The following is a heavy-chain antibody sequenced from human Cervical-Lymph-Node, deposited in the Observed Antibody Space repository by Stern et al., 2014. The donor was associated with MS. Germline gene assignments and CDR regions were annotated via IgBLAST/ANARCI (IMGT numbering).Heavy chain of an antibody. J-gene: IGHJ1*01. V-gene: IGHV1-2*02. CDR3: AREVLKYFQH. Sequence: VQLVQSGAEVKKPGASVKVSCKASGYTFTGSYMHWVRQAPGQGLEWMGWISPNSGGTNYAQEFQGRVTMTRDTSISTAYMELSRLRSDDTAVYYCAREVLKYFQHWGQGTLVSVSS. CDR1: GYTFTGSY. CDR2: ISPNSGGT.